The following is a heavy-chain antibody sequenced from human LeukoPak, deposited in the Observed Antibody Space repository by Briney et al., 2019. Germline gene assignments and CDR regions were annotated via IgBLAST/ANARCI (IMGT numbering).Heavy chain of an antibody. CDR1: GYNFTDYY. CDR3: ARTSISDYTNVNIEGYHFGLDV. CDR2: INPNTVVT. D-gene: IGHD4-11*01. Sequence: GASVKVSCKAFGYNFTDYYMHWVRQAPGQGLEWMGWINPNTVVTDYAQKFQGRVTMTRVTSLRTAYMELSRLTSDDTAVYYCARTSISDYTNVNIEGYHFGLDVWGQGTTVTVSS. V-gene: IGHV1-2*02. J-gene: IGHJ6*02.